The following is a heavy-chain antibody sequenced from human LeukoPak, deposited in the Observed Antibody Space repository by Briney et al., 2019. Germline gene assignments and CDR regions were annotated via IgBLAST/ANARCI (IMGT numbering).Heavy chain of an antibody. J-gene: IGHJ5*02. V-gene: IGHV3-9*01. CDR1: GFTFDDYA. Sequence: GGSLRLSCAASGFTFDDYAMHWVRQAPGKGLEWVSGISWNSGSIGYADSVKGRFTISRDNAKNSLYLQMNSLRAEDTALYYCAKDSGAAAGTNWFDPWGQGTLVTVSS. CDR2: ISWNSGSI. CDR3: AKDSGAAAGTNWFDP. D-gene: IGHD6-13*01.